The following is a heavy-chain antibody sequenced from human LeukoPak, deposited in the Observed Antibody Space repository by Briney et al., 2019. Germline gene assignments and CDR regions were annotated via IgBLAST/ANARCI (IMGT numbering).Heavy chain of an antibody. CDR2: ISSSSSYI. CDR1: GFTFSSYS. D-gene: IGHD2-2*03. CDR3: ARDGVGIVVVPAASNFDY. V-gene: IGHV3-21*01. Sequence: GGSLRLSCAASGFTFSSYSMNWVRQAPGKGLEWVSSISSSSSYIYYADSVKGRFTISRDNAKNSLYLQMNSLRAEDTAVYYCARDGVGIVVVPAASNFDYWGQGTLVTVSP. J-gene: IGHJ4*02.